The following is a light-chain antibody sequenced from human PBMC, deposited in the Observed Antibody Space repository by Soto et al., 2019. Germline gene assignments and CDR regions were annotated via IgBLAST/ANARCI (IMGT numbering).Light chain of an antibody. Sequence: HCALTQPASVSGSPGQSITISWTGTSSDIGGYNYVSWYQHHPGKAPKLMIYDVSNRPSGVSNRFSGSKSGNTASLTISGLQAEDDADYYCSSYTTISTLHVVFGGGTKLTVL. J-gene: IGLJ2*01. CDR3: SSYTTISTLHVV. CDR1: SSDIGGYNY. CDR2: DVS. V-gene: IGLV2-14*03.